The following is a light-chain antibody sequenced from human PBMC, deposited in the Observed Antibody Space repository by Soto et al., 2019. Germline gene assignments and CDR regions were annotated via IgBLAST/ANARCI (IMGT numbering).Light chain of an antibody. CDR1: QTISSW. CDR2: KAS. Sequence: DIQMTQSPSTLSRSVGDRVTITRRASQTISSWLAWYQQKQGKAPKLLIYKASTLKSGVPSRFSGSGSGTEFNLTISSLQTDDFATYYCQHYNSYSEAFGQGTKVDIK. J-gene: IGKJ1*01. CDR3: QHYNSYSEA. V-gene: IGKV1-5*03.